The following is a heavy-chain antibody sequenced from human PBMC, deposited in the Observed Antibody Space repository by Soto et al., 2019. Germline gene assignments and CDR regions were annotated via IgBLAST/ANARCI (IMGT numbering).Heavy chain of an antibody. CDR3: ARGYNWNYVLRNWFDP. CDR1: VGSISIGGYY. CDR2: IYYSGST. D-gene: IGHD1-7*01. Sequence: SETLSLTCTFSVGSISIGGYYWSWIRQHPGKGLEWIGYIYYSGSTYYNPSLKSRVTISVDTSKNQFSLKLSSVTAADTAVYYCARGYNWNYVLRNWFDPWGQGTLVTVSS. V-gene: IGHV4-31*03. J-gene: IGHJ5*02.